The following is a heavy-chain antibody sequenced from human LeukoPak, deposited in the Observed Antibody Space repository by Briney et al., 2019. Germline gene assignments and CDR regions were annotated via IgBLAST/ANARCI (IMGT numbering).Heavy chain of an antibody. CDR3: ARRRYDYYYYMDV. CDR2: ISYSGNT. D-gene: IGHD3-16*01. J-gene: IGHJ6*03. Sequence: SETLSHTCTVPGDFISSSYLTWIRQPPGRGLEWIGCISYSGNTNYNPSLKSRVTISLDTSNNQFSLRLSSVTAADTALYYCARRRYDYYYYMDVWGKGTTVTVSS. V-gene: IGHV4-59*01. CDR1: GDFISSSY.